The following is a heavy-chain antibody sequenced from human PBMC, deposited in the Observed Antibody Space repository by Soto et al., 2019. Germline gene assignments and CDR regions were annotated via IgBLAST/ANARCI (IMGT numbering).Heavy chain of an antibody. Sequence: QVQLVQSGAEVKKPGSSVKVSCTASGGTFNTFGISWVRQAPGQGLEWMGGIIPMFGTSHYAQKFQGRVTIAADESTRTVYMELSSLRSEDTDVYYCARFSPPRGDYAYWGQGPLVTVSS. CDR2: IIPMFGTS. CDR1: GGTFNTFG. V-gene: IGHV1-69*01. D-gene: IGHD3-16*01. CDR3: ARFSPPRGDYAY. J-gene: IGHJ4*02.